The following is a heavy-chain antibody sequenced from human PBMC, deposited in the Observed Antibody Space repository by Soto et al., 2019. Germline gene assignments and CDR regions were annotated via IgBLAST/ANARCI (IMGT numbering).Heavy chain of an antibody. CDR1: GFTFSNAW. D-gene: IGHD2-2*02. CDR3: TTDRRIVVVPAAIVGYYYYYMDV. CDR2: IKSKTDGGTT. V-gene: IGHV3-15*01. J-gene: IGHJ6*03. Sequence: GGSLRLSCAASGFTFSNAWMSWVRQAPGKGLEWVGRIKSKTDGGTTDYAAPVKGRFPISRDDSKNTLYLQMKSLKTEDTAVYYCTTDRRIVVVPAAIVGYYYYYMDVWGKGTTVTVSS.